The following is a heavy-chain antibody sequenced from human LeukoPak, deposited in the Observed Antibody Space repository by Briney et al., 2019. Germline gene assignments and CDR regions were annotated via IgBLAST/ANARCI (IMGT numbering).Heavy chain of an antibody. CDR2: LNHGGGST. CDR3: AKTGRDYGDFFYFDY. Sequence: GGSLRLSCATSGFTFSTYAMSWVRQPPGKGLEWVSALNHGGGSTYYADSVKGRFTIFRGNSKNTLYLQISSLRVEDTAVYYCAKTGRDYGDFFYFDYWGQGTLVTVSS. J-gene: IGHJ4*02. V-gene: IGHV3-23*01. CDR1: GFTFSTYA. D-gene: IGHD4-17*01.